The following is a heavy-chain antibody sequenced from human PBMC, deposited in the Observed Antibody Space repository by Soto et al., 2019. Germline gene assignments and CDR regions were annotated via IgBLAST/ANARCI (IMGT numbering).Heavy chain of an antibody. V-gene: IGHV4-34*01. D-gene: IGHD3-9*01. CDR2: INHSGST. CDR1: GGSFRGYY. CDR3: ASADLSPGYYLSYYYGMDV. Sequence: SETLSLTCAVYGGSFRGYYCSWIRQPPGKGREWSGEINHSGSTNYNPSLKSRVTISVDTSKNQFSLKLSSVTAADTAVYYCASADLSPGYYLSYYYGMDVWGQGTTVTVS. J-gene: IGHJ6*02.